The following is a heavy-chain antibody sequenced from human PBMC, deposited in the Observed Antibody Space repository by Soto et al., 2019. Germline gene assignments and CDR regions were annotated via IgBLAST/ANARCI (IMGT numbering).Heavy chain of an antibody. CDR3: ARGGAGSGYGD. V-gene: IGHV1-69*02. J-gene: IGHJ4*02. Sequence: QVPLVQSGAEVKKPGSSVKVSCKASGGTFSSYTISWVRQAPGQGLEWMGRIIPILGIANYAQKFQGRVTITADKSTSTADMELSSLRSEDTAVYYCARGGAGSGYGDWGQGTLVTVSS. CDR1: GGTFSSYT. D-gene: IGHD5-12*01. CDR2: IIPILGIA.